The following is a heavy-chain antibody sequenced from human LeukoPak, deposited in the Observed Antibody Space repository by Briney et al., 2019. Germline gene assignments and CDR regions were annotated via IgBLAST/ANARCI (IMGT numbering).Heavy chain of an antibody. CDR3: ARRVIMSATGVPDTWLDP. CDR2: ISYSGGT. CDR1: SGSINNYY. D-gene: IGHD2-8*02. Sequence: SETLSLTCTVSSGSINNYYWNWIRQPPGKGLEWVGHISYSGGTKYNPSLQSRVTISIDTSKNQFSLNLSSVTAADTAVYYCARRVIMSATGVPDTWLDPWGQGILVTVSS. J-gene: IGHJ5*02. V-gene: IGHV4-59*08.